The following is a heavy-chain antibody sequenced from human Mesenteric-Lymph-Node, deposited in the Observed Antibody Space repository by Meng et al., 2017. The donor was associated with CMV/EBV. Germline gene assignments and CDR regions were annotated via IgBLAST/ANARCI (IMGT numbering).Heavy chain of an antibody. CDR1: YTFTSYG. J-gene: IGHJ5*02. CDR3: ARVRPPQLKYEAVWFDP. Sequence: YTFTSYGISWVRRAPGQGLEWMGWISAYNGNTNYAQKLQGRVTMTTDTSTSTAYMELRSLRSDDTAVYYCARVRPPQLKYEAVWFDPWGQGTLVTVSS. V-gene: IGHV1-18*04. D-gene: IGHD5-24*01. CDR2: ISAYNGNT.